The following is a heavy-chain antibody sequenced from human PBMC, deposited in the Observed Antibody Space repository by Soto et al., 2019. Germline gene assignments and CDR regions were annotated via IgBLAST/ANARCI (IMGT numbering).Heavy chain of an antibody. Sequence: QVRLQESGPGLVKPSETLSLTCTGSGGSISSYYWSWIRPPPGKGLEWIGYMYNTGSTIYNPSLKSRVTISVDTSKNQFSLKLNSVTAADTAVYYCARDLWGYCGADCYPLDVWGQGTTVTVSS. D-gene: IGHD2-21*02. J-gene: IGHJ6*02. CDR1: GGSISSYY. CDR2: MYNTGST. V-gene: IGHV4-59*01. CDR3: ARDLWGYCGADCYPLDV.